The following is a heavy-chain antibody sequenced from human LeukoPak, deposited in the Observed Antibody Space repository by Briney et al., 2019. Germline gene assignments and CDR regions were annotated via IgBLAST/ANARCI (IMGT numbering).Heavy chain of an antibody. D-gene: IGHD3-22*01. CDR2: IYTSGST. V-gene: IGHV4-4*09. Sequence: SETLSLTCTVSGGSISSYYWSWIRQPPGKGLEWIGYIYTSGSTYYNPSLKSRVTISVDTSKNQFSLKLSSVTPADTAVYYCARIVVAPGTFDPWGQGTLVTVSS. CDR1: GGSISSYY. J-gene: IGHJ5*02. CDR3: ARIVVAPGTFDP.